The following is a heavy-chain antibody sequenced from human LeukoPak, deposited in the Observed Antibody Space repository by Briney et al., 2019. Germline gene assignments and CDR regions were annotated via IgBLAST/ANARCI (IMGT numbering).Heavy chain of an antibody. J-gene: IGHJ4*02. CDR1: GFTSSSYW. CDR3: ARGAAAGTVFDY. D-gene: IGHD6-13*01. Sequence: GGSLRLSCAASGFTSSSYWMSWVRQAPGKGLEWVANIKQDGSEKYYVDSVKGRFTISRDNAKNSLYLQMNSLGAEDTAVYYCARGAAAGTVFDYWGQGTLVTVSS. V-gene: IGHV3-7*03. CDR2: IKQDGSEK.